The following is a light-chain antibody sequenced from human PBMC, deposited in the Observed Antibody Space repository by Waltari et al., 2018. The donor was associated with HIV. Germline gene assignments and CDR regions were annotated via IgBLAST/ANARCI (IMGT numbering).Light chain of an antibody. J-gene: IGLJ1*01. CDR3: AAWDDSLNGSV. CDR1: SCNIGSNT. V-gene: IGLV1-44*01. Sequence: QSVLTQPPSASGTPGQRVTISCSGSSCNIGSNTVNWYQHLPGTAPKLLIYNNYQRPSGVPDRFSGSKSGPSASLAISGLQSEDEADYYCAAWDDSLNGSVFGNGTKVTLL. CDR2: NNY.